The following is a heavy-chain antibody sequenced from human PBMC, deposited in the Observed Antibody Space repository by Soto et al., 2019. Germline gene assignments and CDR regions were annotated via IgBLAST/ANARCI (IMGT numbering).Heavy chain of an antibody. CDR1: GGSISSGDYY. Sequence: QVQLQESGPGLVKPSQTLSLTCTVSGGSISSGDYYWSWIRQPPGKGLEWIGYIYYSGSTYYNPSLKSRVTISVDPSKNQFSLKLSSVTAADTAVYYCARDSRIQLGMVNSFLSCIYGMDVWGQGTTVTVSS. J-gene: IGHJ6*02. CDR2: IYYSGST. V-gene: IGHV4-30-4*01. CDR3: ARDSRIQLGMVNSFLSCIYGMDV. D-gene: IGHD5-18*01.